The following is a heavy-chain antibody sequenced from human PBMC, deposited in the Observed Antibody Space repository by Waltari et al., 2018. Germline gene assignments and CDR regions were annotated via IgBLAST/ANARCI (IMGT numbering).Heavy chain of an antibody. CDR3: AKTMFLYGSGSTEYDHALDV. CDR2: ISGGSTRR. Sequence: EVQLVESGGGLVQPGGSLRLSCAASGFSFSGYAMTWVRQAPGKGLEWVAGISGGSTRRYYADPVKGRFTISRDNAKNTVELEMYGLRAGDTAVFYCAKTMFLYGSGSTEYDHALDVWGQGTAVIVSS. V-gene: IGHV3-23*04. D-gene: IGHD3-10*01. CDR1: GFSFSGYA. J-gene: IGHJ6*02.